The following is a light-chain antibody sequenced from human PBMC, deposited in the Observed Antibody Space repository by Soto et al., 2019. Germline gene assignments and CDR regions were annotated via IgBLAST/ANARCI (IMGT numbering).Light chain of an antibody. V-gene: IGKV1-39*01. CDR3: QQGYSAPYT. J-gene: IGKJ2*01. CDR2: AAS. Sequence: DIQMTQSPSSLSASVGDRDTITCRASQSIRNYLNWYQQKPGKAPKLLIYAASSLQSGVPSRFSGIGSGTDFTLTFSSLQPEDFATYYCQQGYSAPYTFGQGTKLEIK. CDR1: QSIRNY.